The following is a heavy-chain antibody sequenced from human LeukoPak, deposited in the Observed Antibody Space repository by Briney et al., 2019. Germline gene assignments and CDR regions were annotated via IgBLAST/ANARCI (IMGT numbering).Heavy chain of an antibody. V-gene: IGHV3-23*01. CDR1: GFTFSSYA. CDR2: ISGSGGST. J-gene: IGHJ4*02. D-gene: IGHD6-19*01. CDR3: AKEEVFRGSSGWFDY. Sequence: GGSLRLSCAASGFTFSSYAMSWVRQAPGKGLEWVSAISGSGGSTYYADSVKGRFTISRDNPKNTLYLQMNSLRAEDTAVYYCAKEEVFRGSSGWFDYWGQGTLVTVSS.